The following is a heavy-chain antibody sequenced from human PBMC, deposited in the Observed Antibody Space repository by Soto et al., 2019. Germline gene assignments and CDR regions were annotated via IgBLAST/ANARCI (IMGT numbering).Heavy chain of an antibody. CDR2: IHDRGNT. D-gene: IGHD4-17*01. CDR1: GGSVSIGDYL. V-gene: IGHV4-30-4*01. CDR3: ARARGGDSGDYASLFDR. J-gene: IGHJ5*02. Sequence: VQLQESGPGLVTPSQTLSLTCTVVGGSVSIGDYLWSWIRQRPGKGLEWIGYIHDRGNTYYNPSLKSRVTISLDTSKNQFSLKVTSMTAADTAVYFCARARGGDSGDYASLFDRWGQGNLVTVSS.